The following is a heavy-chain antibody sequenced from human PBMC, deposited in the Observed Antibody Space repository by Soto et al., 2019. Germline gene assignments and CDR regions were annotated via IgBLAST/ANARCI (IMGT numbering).Heavy chain of an antibody. CDR2: ISHSGST. CDR1: GGSISSGGYS. J-gene: IGHJ5*02. CDR3: ARWFDP. V-gene: IGHV4-30-2*01. Sequence: QLQLQEYGSGLVKPSQTLSLTCAVSGGSISSGGYSWSWIRQPPGKGLEWIGYISHSGSTYYNPSLKSRVTISVDRSKNQFSLKLSSVTAADTAVYYCARWFDPWGQGTLVTVSS.